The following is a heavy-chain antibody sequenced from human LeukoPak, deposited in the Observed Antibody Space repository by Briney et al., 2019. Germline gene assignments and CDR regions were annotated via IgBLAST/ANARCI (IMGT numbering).Heavy chain of an antibody. Sequence: GGSLRLSCTASGFTFGDYVMSWVRQAPGKGLEWVGFIRSKAYGGTTKNAASVKGRFSISRDDSKNTVYLEMNSLKTEDTAIYYCTAGLGRTNDDCWGQGTLVTVSS. D-gene: IGHD2-8*01. J-gene: IGHJ4*02. CDR2: IRSKAYGGTT. CDR3: TAGLGRTNDDC. CDR1: GFTFGDYV. V-gene: IGHV3-49*04.